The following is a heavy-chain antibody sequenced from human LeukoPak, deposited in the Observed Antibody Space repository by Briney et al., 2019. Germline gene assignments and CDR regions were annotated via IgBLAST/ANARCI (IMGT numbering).Heavy chain of an antibody. Sequence: SGTLSLTCAVYGGAFSGYSRSWIRQPPGKGLEWIWEINHSGSTNYNPSLKSRDTISVDTYKNHFSLELSAVTAADTAVYCCARVYAAMVTRHYYVMVVWGKGTSVSV. V-gene: IGHV4-34*01. D-gene: IGHD5-18*01. CDR3: ARVYAAMVTRHYYVMVV. CDR1: GGAFSGYS. J-gene: IGHJ6*04. CDR2: INHSGST.